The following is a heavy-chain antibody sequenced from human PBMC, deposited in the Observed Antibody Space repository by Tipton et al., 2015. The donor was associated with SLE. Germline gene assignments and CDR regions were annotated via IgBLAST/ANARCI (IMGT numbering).Heavy chain of an antibody. CDR1: GFTFSNYG. CDR2: IRSDGSNK. CDR3: ARGLLSDYGIDS. Sequence: SLRLSCAASGFTFSNYGMHWVRQAPGKGLEWVAFIRSDGSNKCCADSVKGRFTISRDNPKNTLYLQMNSLRAEDTAVYYCARGLLSDYGIDSWGQGTLVTVSS. V-gene: IGHV3-30*02. D-gene: IGHD4-17*01. J-gene: IGHJ4*02.